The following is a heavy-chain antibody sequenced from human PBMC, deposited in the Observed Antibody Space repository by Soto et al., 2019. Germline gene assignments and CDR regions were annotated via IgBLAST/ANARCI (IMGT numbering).Heavy chain of an antibody. J-gene: IGHJ4*02. D-gene: IGHD3-3*01. V-gene: IGHV1-8*01. Sequence: QVQLVQSGAEVKKPGASVKVSCKASGYTFTSYDINWVRQATGQGHEWMGWMNPNSVNTGYAQKFQGRVTMTRNTSISTASMELSSLRSEDTAVYYCARARTYYDFWSGYSRLFDYCGQGTLVTVSS. CDR2: MNPNSVNT. CDR3: ARARTYYDFWSGYSRLFDY. CDR1: GYTFTSYD.